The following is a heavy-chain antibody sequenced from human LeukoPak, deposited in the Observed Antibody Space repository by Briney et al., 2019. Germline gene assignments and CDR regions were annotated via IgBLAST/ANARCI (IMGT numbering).Heavy chain of an antibody. J-gene: IGHJ4*02. Sequence: GGSLRLSCAASGFTFSSYSMNWVRQAPGKGLEWVSSISSSSSYIYYADSVRGRFTISRDNAKNSLYLQMNSLRAEDTAVYYCARDKKHGSGWYKWAPFDYWGQGTLVTVSS. CDR1: GFTFSSYS. D-gene: IGHD6-19*01. CDR2: ISSSSSYI. CDR3: ARDKKHGSGWYKWAPFDY. V-gene: IGHV3-21*01.